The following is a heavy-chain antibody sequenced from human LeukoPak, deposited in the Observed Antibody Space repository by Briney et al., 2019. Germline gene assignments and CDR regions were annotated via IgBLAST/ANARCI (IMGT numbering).Heavy chain of an antibody. CDR1: GGSISGYY. CDR3: ARVAFSDSGSYLDY. CDR2: IYYSGAT. V-gene: IGHV4-59*08. J-gene: IGHJ4*02. Sequence: PSQTLSXTXTVSGGSISGYYWSWIRQPPGKGLEGIGFIYYSGATNYNPSLKSRVTISADTSKNQFSLKLTSVTAADTAVYYCARVAFSDSGSYLDYWGQGTLVTVSS. D-gene: IGHD1-26*01.